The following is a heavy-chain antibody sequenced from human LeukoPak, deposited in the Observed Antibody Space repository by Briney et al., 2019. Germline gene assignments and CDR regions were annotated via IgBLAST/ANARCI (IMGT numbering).Heavy chain of an antibody. J-gene: IGHJ4*02. Sequence: GSLRLSCAASGFTFSSYSMNWVRQAPGKGLEWVSSISSSSSYIYYADSVKGRFTISRDNAKNSLYLQMNSLRGEDTAVYYCARGFGEPAALTDYWGQGTLVTVSS. CDR2: ISSSSSYI. CDR3: ARGFGEPAALTDY. CDR1: GFTFSSYS. D-gene: IGHD2-2*01. V-gene: IGHV3-21*01.